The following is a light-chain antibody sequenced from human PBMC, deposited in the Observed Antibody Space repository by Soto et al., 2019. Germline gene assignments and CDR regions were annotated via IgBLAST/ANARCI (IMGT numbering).Light chain of an antibody. Sequence: DIQMTQSPPSLSAPVGDSVTLTCRASQSISSYVNWYQQKPGKAPKVLIYATSVLQGGVPSRFSGSQSGTEFTLTISSLQPEDFATYYCQQSYSFPRTVGGGTKVDIK. CDR1: QSISSY. CDR3: QQSYSFPRT. V-gene: IGKV1-39*01. J-gene: IGKJ4*01. CDR2: ATS.